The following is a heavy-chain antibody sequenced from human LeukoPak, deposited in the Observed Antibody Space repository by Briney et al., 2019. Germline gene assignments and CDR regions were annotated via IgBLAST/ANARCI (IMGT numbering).Heavy chain of an antibody. V-gene: IGHV4-34*01. CDR2: INHSGST. J-gene: IGHJ4*02. CDR1: GGSFSGYF. CDR3: ATAGRIAAAGNSGFDY. D-gene: IGHD6-13*01. Sequence: PSETLSLTCAVYGGSFSGYFWTWIRQPPGKGLEWIGEINHSGSTNYNSSLKSRVTISVDTSKNQFSLKLSSVTAEDTAVYYCATAGRIAAAGNSGFDYWGQGTLVTVSS.